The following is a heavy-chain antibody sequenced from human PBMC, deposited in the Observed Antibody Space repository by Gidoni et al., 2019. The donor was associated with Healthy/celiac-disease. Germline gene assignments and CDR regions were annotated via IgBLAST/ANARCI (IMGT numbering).Heavy chain of an antibody. CDR2: ISSSGSTI. V-gene: IGHV3-48*03. Sequence: EVQLVESGGGLVQPGGSLRLSCAASGFTFSSYEMNWVRQAPGKGLEWVSYISSSGSTIYYADSVKGRFTISRDNAKNSLYLQMNSLRAEDTAVYYCARDNGGSGVWIYGGNSGAFDIWGQGTMVTVSS. D-gene: IGHD4-17*01. CDR3: ARDNGGSGVWIYGGNSGAFDI. CDR1: GFTFSSYE. J-gene: IGHJ3*02.